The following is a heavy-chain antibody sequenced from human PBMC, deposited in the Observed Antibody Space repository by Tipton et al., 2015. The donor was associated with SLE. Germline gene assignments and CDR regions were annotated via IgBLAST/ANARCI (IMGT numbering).Heavy chain of an antibody. CDR2: INLSGNT. CDR3: ARGPYYDGSGSYYAGAVDY. J-gene: IGHJ4*02. Sequence: TLFLTCAVYAGSISGYYWSWIRQPPGKGLEWIGEINLSGNTNYNPSLKSRVTISVDRSKNQFSLKLSSVTAADTAVYFCARGPYYDGSGSYYAGAVDYWGQGTLVTVSS. CDR1: AGSISGYY. D-gene: IGHD3-10*01. V-gene: IGHV4-34*01.